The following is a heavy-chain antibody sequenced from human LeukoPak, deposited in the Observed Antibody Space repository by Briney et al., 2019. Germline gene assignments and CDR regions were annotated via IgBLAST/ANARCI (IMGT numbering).Heavy chain of an antibody. D-gene: IGHD3-22*01. V-gene: IGHV3-7*01. Sequence: GGSLRLSCAASGFTFSDYWISWVRQAPGKGLDWVAHINPDGGQRSYVASVEGRFTISRDNAKNSLYLQMNSLRAEDTAVYYCAREFIDSSGYPLYYGMDVWGQGTTVTVSS. CDR1: GFTFSDYW. CDR3: AREFIDSSGYPLYYGMDV. CDR2: INPDGGQR. J-gene: IGHJ6*02.